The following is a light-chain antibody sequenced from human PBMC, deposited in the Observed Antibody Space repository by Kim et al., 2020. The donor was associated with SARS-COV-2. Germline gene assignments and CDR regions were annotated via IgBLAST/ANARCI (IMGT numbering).Light chain of an antibody. CDR1: SLRSYY. J-gene: IGLJ2*01. Sequence: AVGQTVRITCQGDSLRSYYASWYQQKPGQAPVLVIYGKNNRPSGIPDRFSGSSSGNTASLTITGAQAEDEADYYCNSRDSSGIHVVFGGGTKLTVL. V-gene: IGLV3-19*01. CDR3: NSRDSSGIHVV. CDR2: GKN.